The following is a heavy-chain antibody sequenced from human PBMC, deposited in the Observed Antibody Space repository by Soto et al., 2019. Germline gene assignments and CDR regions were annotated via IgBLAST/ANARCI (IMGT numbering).Heavy chain of an antibody. D-gene: IGHD6-19*01. J-gene: IGHJ4*02. V-gene: IGHV3-7*05. Sequence: GGSLRLSCAASGFTFSSYWMSWVRQAPGKGLEWVANIKQDGSEKYYVDSVKGRFTISRDNAKNSLYLQMNSLRAEDTAVYYCASPLSVAGIDLDYWGQGTLVTVSS. CDR3: ASPLSVAGIDLDY. CDR2: IKQDGSEK. CDR1: GFTFSSYW.